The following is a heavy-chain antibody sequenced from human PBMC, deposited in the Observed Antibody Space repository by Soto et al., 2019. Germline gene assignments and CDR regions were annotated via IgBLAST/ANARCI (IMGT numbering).Heavy chain of an antibody. CDR2: IYYSGST. V-gene: IGHV4-59*08. CDR3: ASRYGGTLDY. CDR1: GGSISSYY. Sequence: PSETLSLTCTVSGGSISSYYWSWIRQPPRKGLEWIGYIYYSGSTNYNPSLKSRVTISVDTSKNQFSLKLSSVTAADTAVYYCASRYGGTLDYWGQGTLVTVS. J-gene: IGHJ4*02. D-gene: IGHD4-17*01.